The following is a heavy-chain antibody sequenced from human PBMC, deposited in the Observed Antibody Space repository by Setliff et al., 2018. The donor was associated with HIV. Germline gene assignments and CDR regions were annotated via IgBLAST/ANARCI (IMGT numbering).Heavy chain of an antibody. J-gene: IGHJ3*01. CDR2: IWYDGSEK. D-gene: IGHD3-22*01. CDR1: GFSLSSYG. CDR3: AREGIVVRAGAFDF. Sequence: GESLKISCAASGFSLSSYGMHWVRQAPGKGLEWVAVIWYDGSEKYYADSVKGRVTISRDNSKNTVDLEMDSLRVEDTAVYYCAREGIVVRAGAFDFWGQGTMVTVSS. V-gene: IGHV3-33*01.